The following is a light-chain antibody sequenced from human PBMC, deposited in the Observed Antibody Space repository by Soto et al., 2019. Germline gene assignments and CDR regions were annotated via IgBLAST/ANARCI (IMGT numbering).Light chain of an antibody. CDR3: CSSGGSPTYV. J-gene: IGLJ1*01. CDR2: EDT. Sequence: QSALTQPASVSGSPGQSITISCTGTSSDVGTYNLVSWYQHHPGTAPKVMIYEDTKRPSGVSNRFSGSKSGNTASLTISGLKVEDEADYYCCSSGGSPTYVFGTGTKLTVL. CDR1: SSDVGTYNL. V-gene: IGLV2-23*01.